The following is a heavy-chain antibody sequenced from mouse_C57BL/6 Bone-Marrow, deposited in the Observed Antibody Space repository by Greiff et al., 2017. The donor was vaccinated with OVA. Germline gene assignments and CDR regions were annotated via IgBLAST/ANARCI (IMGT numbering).Heavy chain of an antibody. CDR1: GYTFTSYW. CDR3: ARRNYGSSLYYFDY. D-gene: IGHD1-1*01. Sequence: VQLQQPGAELVMPGASVKLSCKASGYTFTSYWMHWVKPRPGQGLEWIGEIDPSDSYTNSNQKFKGKSTLTVDKSSSTAYMQLSSLTSEDSAVYYCARRNYGSSLYYFDYWGQGTTLTVSS. V-gene: IGHV1-69*01. CDR2: IDPSDSYT. J-gene: IGHJ2*01.